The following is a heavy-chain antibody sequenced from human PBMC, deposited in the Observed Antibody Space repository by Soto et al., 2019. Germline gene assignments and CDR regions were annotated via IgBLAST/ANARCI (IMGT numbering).Heavy chain of an antibody. CDR2: ISSSSSYI. J-gene: IGHJ5*02. D-gene: IGHD2-2*01. CDR1: GFTFSSYS. Sequence: PGGSLRLSCAASGFTFSSYSMNWVRQAPGKGLEWVSSISSSSSYIYYADSVKGRFTISRDNAKNSLYLQMNSLRAEDTAVYYCARSSPAAKGWFDPWGQGTLVTVSS. V-gene: IGHV3-21*01. CDR3: ARSSPAAKGWFDP.